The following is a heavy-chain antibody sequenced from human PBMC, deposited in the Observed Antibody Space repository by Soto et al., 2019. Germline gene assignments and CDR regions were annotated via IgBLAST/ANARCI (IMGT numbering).Heavy chain of an antibody. V-gene: IGHV4-34*01. J-gene: IGHJ6*02. D-gene: IGHD3-22*01. CDR3: ARDRWLLPYYYYYGMDV. Sequence: PSETLSLTCAVYGGSFSGYYWSWIRQPPGKGLEWIGEINHSGSTNYNPSLKSRVTISVDTSKNQFSLKLSSVTAADTAVYYCARDRWLLPYYYYYGMDVWGQGTTVTVSS. CDR1: GGSFSGYY. CDR2: INHSGST.